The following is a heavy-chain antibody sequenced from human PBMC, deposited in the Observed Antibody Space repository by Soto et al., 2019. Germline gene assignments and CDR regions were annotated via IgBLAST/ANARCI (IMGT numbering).Heavy chain of an antibody. V-gene: IGHV1-69*06. Sequence: GASVKVSCKASGGTFSSYAISWVRQAPGQGREWMGGIIPIFGTANYAQKFQGRVTITADKSTSTAYMELSSLRSEDTAVYYCARRTLGWELLTPYYYYYGMDVWGQGTTVTVSS. D-gene: IGHD1-26*01. CDR2: IIPIFGTA. CDR3: ARRTLGWELLTPYYYYYGMDV. J-gene: IGHJ6*02. CDR1: GGTFSSYA.